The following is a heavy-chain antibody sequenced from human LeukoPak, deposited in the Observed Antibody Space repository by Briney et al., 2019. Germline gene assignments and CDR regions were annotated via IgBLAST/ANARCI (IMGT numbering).Heavy chain of an antibody. Sequence: PGGSLRLSCETSGFTFTSYAVSWVRQAPGKGLEWVSAISAGATTTYYADSVKGRFTISRDDSRNTLYLQMDSLRAEDTAVYYCARGANTIFGVVMWYFDYWGQGTLVTVSS. D-gene: IGHD3-3*01. CDR1: GFTFTSYA. J-gene: IGHJ4*02. V-gene: IGHV3-23*01. CDR3: ARGANTIFGVVMWYFDY. CDR2: ISAGATTT.